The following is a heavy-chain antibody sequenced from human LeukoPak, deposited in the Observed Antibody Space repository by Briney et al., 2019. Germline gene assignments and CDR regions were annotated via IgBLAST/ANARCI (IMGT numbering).Heavy chain of an antibody. V-gene: IGHV4-34*01. CDR2: INHSRST. CDR1: VGSFSGYY. CDR3: ARGASLPVYMEV. Sequence: SETLSLTCAVYVGSFSGYYWSWIRQPPGKGLGWIEEINHSRSTYYNPSLKSRVTISGDNSKNQFSLKLSSVTAADTAVYYCARGASLPVYMEVWGKGTTVTVSS. J-gene: IGHJ6*03.